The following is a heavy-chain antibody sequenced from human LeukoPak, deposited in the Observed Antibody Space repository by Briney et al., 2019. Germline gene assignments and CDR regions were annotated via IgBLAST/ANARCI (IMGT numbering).Heavy chain of an antibody. CDR2: IYSGGST. CDR1: EFTFSSNY. J-gene: IGHJ4*02. V-gene: IGHV3-66*01. D-gene: IGHD6-13*01. CDR3: AGGARRQQPFDY. Sequence: GWSLRLSCAASEFTFSSNYMNWVRQAPGKGLEWVSVIYSGGSTYYADSVKGRFTTSRDNSKNTLYLQMNSLRAEDTAVYYCAGGARRQQPFDYWGQGTLVTVSS.